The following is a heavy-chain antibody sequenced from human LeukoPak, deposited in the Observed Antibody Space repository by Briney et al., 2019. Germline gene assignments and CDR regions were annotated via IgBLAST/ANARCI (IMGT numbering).Heavy chain of an antibody. V-gene: IGHV3-7*01. Sequence: GGSLRLSCATSGFTFSTYWMSWVRQAPGKGLEWVANIKRDGSEKYYADSVKGRFTISRDIAKNSLYLQMNSLRAEDTAVYYCANGDGFDYWGQGTLVTVSS. CDR3: ANGDGFDY. CDR2: IKRDGSEK. CDR1: GFTFSTYW. J-gene: IGHJ4*02.